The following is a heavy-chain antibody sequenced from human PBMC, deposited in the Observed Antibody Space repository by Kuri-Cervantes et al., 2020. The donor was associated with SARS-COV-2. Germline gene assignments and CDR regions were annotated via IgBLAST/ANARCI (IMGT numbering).Heavy chain of an antibody. V-gene: IGHV3-74*01. CDR1: GFTFSSYW. D-gene: IGHD1-7*01. J-gene: IGHJ6*02. Sequence: GGSLRLSCAASGFTFSSYWMHWVRQAPGKGLVWVSRINSDGSSTSYADSVKGRFTISRDNAKNTLYLQMNSLKTEDTAVYYCARERLELRWGYYYYGMDVWGQGTTVTVSS. CDR3: ARERLELRWGYYYYGMDV. CDR2: INSDGSST.